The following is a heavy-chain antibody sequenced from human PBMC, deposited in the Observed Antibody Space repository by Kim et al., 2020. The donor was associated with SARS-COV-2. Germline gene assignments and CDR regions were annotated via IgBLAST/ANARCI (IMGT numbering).Heavy chain of an antibody. CDR3: ARDRGGSPYYDSSGYRNPYYYYYGMDV. CDR1: GGTFSSYA. Sequence: SVKVSCKASGGTFSSYAISWVRQAPGQGLDWMGGIIPIFGTANYAQKFQGRVTITADESTSTAYMELSSLRSEDTAVYYCARDRGGSPYYDSSGYRNPYYYYYGMDVWGQGTTVTVSS. D-gene: IGHD3-22*01. CDR2: IIPIFGTA. J-gene: IGHJ6*02. V-gene: IGHV1-69*13.